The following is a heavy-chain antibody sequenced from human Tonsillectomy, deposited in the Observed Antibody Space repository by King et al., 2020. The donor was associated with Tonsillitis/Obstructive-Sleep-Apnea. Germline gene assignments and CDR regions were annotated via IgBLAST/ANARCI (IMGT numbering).Heavy chain of an antibody. D-gene: IGHD4-17*01. Sequence: QLQESGPGLVKPSETLSLTCTVSGGSISSSSYYWGWIRQPPGKGLEWIGSLYNGGSTYYNPSLKSRVTISVDTSKNQFSLKLSSVTAADTAVYYCTTVTRVIDYWGQGTLVTVSS. J-gene: IGHJ4*02. V-gene: IGHV4-39*01. CDR2: LYNGGST. CDR3: TTVTRVIDY. CDR1: GGSISSSSYY.